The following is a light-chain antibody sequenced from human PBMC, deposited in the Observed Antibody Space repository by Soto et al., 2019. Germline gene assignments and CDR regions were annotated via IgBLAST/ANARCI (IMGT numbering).Light chain of an antibody. CDR3: SSYTGSSINTVV. V-gene: IGLV2-14*01. J-gene: IGLJ2*01. CDR2: EVS. Sequence: QSALTQPASVSGSPGQSITISCTGTSSDVGGYNYVSWYQQHPGKAPKLMIYEVSNRPSGVSNRFSGSKSGNTASLTISGLQAEDEAEYYCSSYTGSSINTVVFGGGTKLTVL. CDR1: SSDVGGYNY.